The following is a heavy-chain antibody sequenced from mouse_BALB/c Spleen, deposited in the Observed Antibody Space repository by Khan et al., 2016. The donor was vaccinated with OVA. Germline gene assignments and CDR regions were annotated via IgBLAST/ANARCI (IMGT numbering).Heavy chain of an antibody. J-gene: IGHJ3*01. V-gene: IGHV1-7*01. D-gene: IGHD1-1*01. Sequence: QVHVKQSGAELAKPGASVKMSCKASGYTFTSYWMHWVKQRPGQGLEWIGYINPTTDYTEYNQIFKDKATLTADKSSSTAYMQLSSLTSEDSAVYYCVNHGSSSAWFTYWGQGTLVTVSA. CDR2: INPTTDYT. CDR3: VNHGSSSAWFTY. CDR1: GYTFTSYW.